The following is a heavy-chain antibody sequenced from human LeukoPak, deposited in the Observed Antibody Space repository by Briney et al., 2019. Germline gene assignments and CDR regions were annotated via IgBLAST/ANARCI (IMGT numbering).Heavy chain of an antibody. D-gene: IGHD3-10*01. J-gene: IGHJ5*02. CDR3: ATNILVRDIINWFDP. V-gene: IGHV1-2*02. CDR2: IKPNSGDT. Sequence: ASVKVSCKASGYSFADYYMHWVRQAPGQGLEWMGWIKPNSGDTRSAQKFQGRVIMTSDTSTGTAYMELSSLRYDDTAVYYCATNILVRDIINWFDPWGQGTLVTVSS. CDR1: GYSFADYY.